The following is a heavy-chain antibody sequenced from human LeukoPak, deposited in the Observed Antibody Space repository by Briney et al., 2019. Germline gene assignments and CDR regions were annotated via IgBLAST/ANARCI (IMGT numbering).Heavy chain of an antibody. D-gene: IGHD3-22*01. J-gene: IGHJ4*02. CDR3: ARDRDDSSGPGDY. CDR1: GFSFSSYA. V-gene: IGHV3-64*01. CDR2: ISSNVGST. Sequence: GGSLRLSCAASGFSFSSYAMQWVRQAPGKGLEYVSAISSNVGSTYYANSVKGRFTISRDNSKNTLYLQMGSLRAEDMAVYYCARDRDDSSGPGDYWGQGTLVTVSS.